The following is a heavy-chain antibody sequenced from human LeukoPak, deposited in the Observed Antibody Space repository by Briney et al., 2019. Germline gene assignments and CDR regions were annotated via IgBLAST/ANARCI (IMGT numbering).Heavy chain of an antibody. CDR3: VARNGYHYAFDY. CDR1: ELTFSAYA. D-gene: IGHD3-10*01. CDR2: ISGNGANT. Sequence: GGSLRLSCVGSELTFSAYAMSWVRQTPGKGLEWVSGISGNGANTDSADSVEGHFTISRDNSKDTLYLEMTNLRAEDAAVYYCVARNGYHYAFDYWGQGTQVVVSS. J-gene: IGHJ4*02. V-gene: IGHV3-23*01.